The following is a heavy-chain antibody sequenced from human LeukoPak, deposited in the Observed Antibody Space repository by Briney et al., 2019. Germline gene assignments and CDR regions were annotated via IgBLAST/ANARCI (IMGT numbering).Heavy chain of an antibody. J-gene: IGHJ4*02. Sequence: GGSLRLSCAASGFTLSGYAMSWVRQAPGKGLEWVAVISYDGSNKYYADSVKGRFTISRDNSKNTLYLQMNSLRAEDTAVYYCAKDRARTLLRFLEWSPSGPDYWGQGTLVTVSS. D-gene: IGHD3-3*01. CDR2: ISYDGSNK. CDR1: GFTLSGYA. V-gene: IGHV3-30*18. CDR3: AKDRARTLLRFLEWSPSGPDY.